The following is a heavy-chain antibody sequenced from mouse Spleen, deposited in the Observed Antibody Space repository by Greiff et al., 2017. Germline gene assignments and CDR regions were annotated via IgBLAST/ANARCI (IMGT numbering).Heavy chain of an antibody. V-gene: IGHV5-17*01. CDR1: GFTFSDYG. D-gene: IGHD4-1*01. CDR2: ISSGSSTN. J-gene: IGHJ1*01. CDR3: ARELDWYFDV. Sequence: EVQVVESGGGLVKPGGSLKLSCAASGFTFSDYGMHWVRQAPEKGLEWVAYISSGSSTNYYADTVKGRFTISRDNAKNTLFLQMTSLRSEDTAMYYCARELDWYFDVWGAGTTVTVSS.